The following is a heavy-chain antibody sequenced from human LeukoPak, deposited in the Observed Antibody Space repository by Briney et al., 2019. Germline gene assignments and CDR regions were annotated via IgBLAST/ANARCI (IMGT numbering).Heavy chain of an antibody. CDR3: AINGGGDSGYGNFDY. CDR2: INWNSDSI. V-gene: IGHV3-9*01. J-gene: IGHJ4*02. CDR1: GFPFDDYA. D-gene: IGHD5-12*01. Sequence: ALRLSCAASGFPFDDYAMHWVRQVPGKGLEWVSGINWNSDSIGYADSVKGRFTTSRDNAKNSLYLQMNSLRAEDTAFYYCAINGGGDSGYGNFDYWGQGTLVTVSS.